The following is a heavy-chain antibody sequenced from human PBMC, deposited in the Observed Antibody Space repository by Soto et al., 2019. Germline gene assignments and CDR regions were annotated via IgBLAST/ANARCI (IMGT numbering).Heavy chain of an antibody. V-gene: IGHV3-72*01. D-gene: IGHD3-10*02. Sequence: EVQLVESGGGLVQPGGSLRLSCAASGLIFSDYHMDWVRQAPGKGVEWVGRIRRKANSYTTEYAASVKGRFTISREDSKNSLYLQTNSMKSEDTAVYYCAMLGGWSGGSSGMDVWGHGTTVTVSS. CDR1: GLIFSDYH. J-gene: IGHJ6*02. CDR3: AMLGGWSGGSSGMDV. CDR2: IRRKANSYTT.